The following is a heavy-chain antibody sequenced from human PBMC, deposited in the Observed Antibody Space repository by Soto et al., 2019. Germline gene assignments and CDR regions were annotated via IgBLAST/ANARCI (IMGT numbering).Heavy chain of an antibody. V-gene: IGHV1-8*01. CDR1: GYTFTSYD. CDR3: ARGFGYSSGWYVS. J-gene: IGHJ4*02. D-gene: IGHD6-19*01. CDR2: MNPNSGNT. Sequence: QVQLVQSGAEVKKPGASVKVSCKASGYTFTSYDINWVRQATGQGLERMGWMNPNSGNTGYAQKFQGRVTMTSNTSISTVDMELSSLRSEDTGVYYCARGFGYSSGWYVSWGQGTLVTVSS.